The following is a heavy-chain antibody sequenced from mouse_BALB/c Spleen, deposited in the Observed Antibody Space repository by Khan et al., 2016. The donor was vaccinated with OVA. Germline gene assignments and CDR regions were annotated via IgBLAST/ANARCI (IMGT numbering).Heavy chain of an antibody. CDR2: MSYSGNT. CDR1: GYSITSDYA. CDR3: ARIQGGDFDY. Sequence: EVQLVESGPGLVKPSQSLSLTCTVTGYSITSDYAWNWIRQFPGNKLEWMGYMSYSGNTKYNPSLKSRISITRDTSKNQFFLQLNFVTIEDTATYYCARIQGGDFDYWGQGTTLTVSS. J-gene: IGHJ2*01. V-gene: IGHV3-2*02. D-gene: IGHD3-2*02.